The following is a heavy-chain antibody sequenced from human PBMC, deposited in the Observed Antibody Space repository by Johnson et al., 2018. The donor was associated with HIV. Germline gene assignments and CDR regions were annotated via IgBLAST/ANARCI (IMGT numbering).Heavy chain of an antibody. CDR2: ISSDGSNE. CDR3: AKAYYGSSGCHDAFDI. V-gene: IGHV3-30*18. D-gene: IGHD3-22*01. J-gene: IGHJ3*02. CDR1: GFTFSRYG. Sequence: QVQLVESGGGVVQPGGSLRLSCVASGFTFSRYGTQWVRQAPGKGLECVAVISSDGSNEYYADSVKGRFTISRDNAKNSLYLQMNRLRAEDPAVYYCAKAYYGSSGCHDAFDIWGRGTMVTVSS.